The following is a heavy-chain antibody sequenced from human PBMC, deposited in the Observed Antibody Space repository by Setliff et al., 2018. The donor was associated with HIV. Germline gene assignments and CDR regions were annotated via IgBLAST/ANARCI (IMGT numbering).Heavy chain of an antibody. CDR1: GFSFDDYY. CDR2: VIPNSGKT. CDR3: ARDLAYCSGGSCYRPFIYYFYYMDV. D-gene: IGHD2-15*01. J-gene: IGHJ6*03. Sequence: ASVKVSCKASGFSFDDYYIHWVRQAPGQGLEWMGCVIPNSGKTYYAQEFQGRVTMTSDTSINTAYMEVSWLTSDDTAIYYCARDLAYCSGGSCYRPFIYYFYYMDVWGKWATVTV. V-gene: IGHV1-2*02.